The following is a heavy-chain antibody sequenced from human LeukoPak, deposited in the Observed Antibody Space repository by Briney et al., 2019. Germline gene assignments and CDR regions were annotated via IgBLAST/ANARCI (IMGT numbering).Heavy chain of an antibody. V-gene: IGHV3-66*01. CDR2: IYSGGST. D-gene: IGHD4-17*01. J-gene: IGHJ4*02. Sequence: GGSLRLSCAASGFTVSSNYMSWVRQAPGKGLEWASVIYSGGSTYYADSVKGRFIISRDNSKNTLYLQMNSLRAEDTAVYFCARDKDYALDYWGQGTLVSVSS. CDR1: GFTVSSNY. CDR3: ARDKDYALDY.